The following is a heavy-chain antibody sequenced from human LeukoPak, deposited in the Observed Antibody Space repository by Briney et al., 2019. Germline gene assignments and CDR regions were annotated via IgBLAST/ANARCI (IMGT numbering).Heavy chain of an antibody. Sequence: PSETLSLTCTVSGGSISSSSYYWGWIRQPPGKGLEWIGSIYYSGSTYYNPSLKSRVTISVDTSKNQFSLKLSSVTAADTAVYYCARHSGRSSGWYRGGDWFDPWGQGTLVTVSS. J-gene: IGHJ5*02. D-gene: IGHD6-19*01. V-gene: IGHV4-39*01. CDR3: ARHSGRSSGWYRGGDWFDP. CDR1: GGSISSSSYY. CDR2: IYYSGST.